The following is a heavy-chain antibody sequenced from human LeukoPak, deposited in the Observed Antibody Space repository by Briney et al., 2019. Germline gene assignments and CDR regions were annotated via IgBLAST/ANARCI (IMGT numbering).Heavy chain of an antibody. CDR3: ARDLRGYGSFDP. Sequence: SETLSLTCTVSGGSISSYYWSWIRQPPGKGLEWIGYIYNSGSTNYNPSLKSRFTISVDTSKDQFSLKLSSVTAADTAGYYWARDLRGYGSFDPRGQGTLVTVSS. CDR1: GGSISSYY. J-gene: IGHJ5*02. V-gene: IGHV4-59*01. CDR2: IYNSGST. D-gene: IGHD4-23*01.